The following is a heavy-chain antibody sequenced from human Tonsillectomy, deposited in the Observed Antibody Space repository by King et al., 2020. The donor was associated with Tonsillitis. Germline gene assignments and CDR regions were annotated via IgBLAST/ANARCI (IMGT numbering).Heavy chain of an antibody. CDR2: IYWDDDK. D-gene: IGHD2-15*01. CDR1: GFSLNTTAVG. V-gene: IGHV2-5*02. Sequence: ITLKESGPTLVKPPQTLTLTCTFSGFSLNTTAVGVGWIRQPPGKALEWLALIYWDDDKRYSPSLKSRLTITKDTSKSQVVLTMTNMDPVDTATYYCAHERLLDAEGGFDYWGQGTLVTVSS. J-gene: IGHJ4*02. CDR3: AHERLLDAEGGFDY.